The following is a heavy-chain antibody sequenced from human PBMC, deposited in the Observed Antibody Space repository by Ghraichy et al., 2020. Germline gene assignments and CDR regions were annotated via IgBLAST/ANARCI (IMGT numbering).Heavy chain of an antibody. J-gene: IGHJ6*02. Sequence: GSLRLSCAVYGGSFSGYYWSWIRQPPGKGLEWIGEINHSGSTNYNPSLKSRVTISVDTSKNQFSLKLSSVTAADTAVYYCAREDIVVVPAAIRGVGMDVWGQGTTVTVSS. V-gene: IGHV4-34*01. CDR1: GGSFSGYY. CDR2: INHSGST. D-gene: IGHD2-2*01. CDR3: AREDIVVVPAAIRGVGMDV.